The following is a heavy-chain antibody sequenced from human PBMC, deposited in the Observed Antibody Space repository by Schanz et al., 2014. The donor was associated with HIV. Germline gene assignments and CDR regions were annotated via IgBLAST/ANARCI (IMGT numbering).Heavy chain of an antibody. V-gene: IGHV3-30*18. CDR2: ISYDGTNK. D-gene: IGHD3-22*01. CDR1: GFTFSSYG. Sequence: QVQLAESGGGVVQPGGSLRLSCAASGFTFSSYGMYWVRQAPGKGLEWVAVISYDGTNKKYEDSVKGRFTISRDNSKNTLSLQMTTLRTEDTAVYYCAKPEYDSSGNSQSHFDYWGQGTLVTVSS. CDR3: AKPEYDSSGNSQSHFDY. J-gene: IGHJ4*02.